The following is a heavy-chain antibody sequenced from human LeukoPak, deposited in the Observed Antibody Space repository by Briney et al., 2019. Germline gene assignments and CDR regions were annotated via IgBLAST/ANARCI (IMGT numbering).Heavy chain of an antibody. J-gene: IGHJ4*02. CDR2: IYYSGST. Sequence: KASETLSLTCTVSGGSISGYYWNWIRQPPGKGLEWIGTIYYSGSTYYNPSLKSRVTISVDMSKNQFSLKLSSVTAADTAVYYCARVLGYCSGGSCYGYFDYWGQGTLVTVSS. D-gene: IGHD2-15*01. CDR3: ARVLGYCSGGSCYGYFDY. CDR1: GGSISGYY. V-gene: IGHV4-39*01.